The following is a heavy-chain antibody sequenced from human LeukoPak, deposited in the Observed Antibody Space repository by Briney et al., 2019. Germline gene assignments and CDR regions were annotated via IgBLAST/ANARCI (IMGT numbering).Heavy chain of an antibody. J-gene: IGHJ3*02. CDR1: GFSFSQHS. Sequence: GGSRRLSCEASGFSFSQHSMGWVRLAPGKGQEWVSSITGGGTFTFYADSVKGRFTVSRDNANNLLFLQLHSLRADDTAIYYCVTGDNPDYTWENHRLDAFDIWGQGTMVTVSS. D-gene: IGHD3-16*01. CDR2: ITGGGTFT. CDR3: VTGDNPDYTWENHRLDAFDI. V-gene: IGHV3-21*01.